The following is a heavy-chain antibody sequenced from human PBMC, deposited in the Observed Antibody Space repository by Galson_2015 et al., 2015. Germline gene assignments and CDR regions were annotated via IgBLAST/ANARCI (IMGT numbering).Heavy chain of an antibody. CDR2: INYSGST. J-gene: IGHJ3*02. CDR1: GDSISDYY. V-gene: IGHV4-59*01. D-gene: IGHD6-19*01. CDR3: ARALSGYKSAWYDGGAFDM. Sequence: SETLSLTCSVSGDSISDYYWNWIRQPPGKGLEWIGYINYSGSTNYNPGLKGRVTISVDTSKNQISLKVTSLTAADTALYYCARALSGYKSAWYDGGAFDMWGQGTMVAIFS.